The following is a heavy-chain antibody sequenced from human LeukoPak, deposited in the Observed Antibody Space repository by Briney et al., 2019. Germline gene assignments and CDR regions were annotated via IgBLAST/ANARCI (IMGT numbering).Heavy chain of an antibody. CDR2: IYYSGST. CDR1: GGSISNNNYY. D-gene: IGHD6-13*01. CDR3: ARQAGSSWWTYYYYGMDV. V-gene: IGHV4-39*01. J-gene: IGHJ6*02. Sequence: SETLSLTSTVSGGSISNNNYYWGWIRQPPGKGLEWIGSIYYSGSTYYNPSLKSRVTISVDTSKNQFSLKLSSVTAADTAVYYCARQAGSSWWTYYYYGMDVWGQGTTVTVSS.